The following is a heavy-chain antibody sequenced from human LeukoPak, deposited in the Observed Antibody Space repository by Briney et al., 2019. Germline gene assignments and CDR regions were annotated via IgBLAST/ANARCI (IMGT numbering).Heavy chain of an antibody. J-gene: IGHJ5*02. CDR1: GYTLTELS. CDR3: APSWGSSGWYSWFDP. CDR2: FDPEDGET. V-gene: IGHV1-24*01. D-gene: IGHD6-19*01. Sequence: ASVKVSCTVSGYTLTELSMHWVRQAPGEGLEWMGGFDPEDGETIYAQKFLGRVTMTEDTSTDTAYMEVSSLRSEDTAVYYCAPSWGSSGWYSWFDPWGQGTLVTVSS.